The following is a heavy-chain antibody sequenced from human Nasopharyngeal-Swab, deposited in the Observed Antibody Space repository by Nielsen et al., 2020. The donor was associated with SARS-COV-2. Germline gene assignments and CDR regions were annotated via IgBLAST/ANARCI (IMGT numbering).Heavy chain of an antibody. D-gene: IGHD5-18*01. V-gene: IGHV4-39*07. CDR3: ARVDTYGPELKGAFDI. CDR2: IDYSGNT. J-gene: IGHJ3*02. Sequence: SETLSLTCTVSGGSIGNSYYWGWIRQPPGRGLEWIGSIDYSGNTDYNLSLKSRVTISVDTSKNQFSLRLSSVTAADTAIYYCARVDTYGPELKGAFDIWGQGTVVTVSS. CDR1: GGSIGNSYY.